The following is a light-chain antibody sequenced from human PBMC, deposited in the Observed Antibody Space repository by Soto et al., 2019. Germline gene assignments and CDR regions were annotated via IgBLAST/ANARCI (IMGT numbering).Light chain of an antibody. CDR1: SSDVGGYKY. CDR2: EVT. J-gene: IGLJ3*02. V-gene: IGLV2-14*01. Sequence: QSALTQPASVSGSPRQSITISCSGTSSDVGGYKYVSWYQHHPGKPPKLIIYEVTHRPSAVSNRLSGSKSGNTASLTLSGLQAEDEADYYCSSYTGGSTLVFGGGTKVTVL. CDR3: SSYTGGSTLV.